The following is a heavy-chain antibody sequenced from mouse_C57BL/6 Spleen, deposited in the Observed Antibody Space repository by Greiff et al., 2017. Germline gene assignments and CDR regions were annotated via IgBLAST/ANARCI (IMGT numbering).Heavy chain of an antibody. CDR2: IDPANGNT. D-gene: IGHD3-2*02. CDR3: ARGSGYGEGFDY. J-gene: IGHJ2*01. V-gene: IGHV14-3*01. Sequence: EVKLQESVAELVRPGASVKLSCTASGFNIKNTYMHWVKQRPEQGLEWIGRIDPANGNTKYAPKFQGKATITADTSSNTAYLQLSSLTSEDTAIYFCARGSGYGEGFDYWGQGTTLTVSS. CDR1: GFNIKNTY.